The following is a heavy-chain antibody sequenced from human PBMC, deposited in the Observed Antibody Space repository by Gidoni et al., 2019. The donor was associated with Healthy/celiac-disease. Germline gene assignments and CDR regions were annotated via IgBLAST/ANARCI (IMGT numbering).Heavy chain of an antibody. J-gene: IGHJ4*02. CDR3: ARQAVAGTGYFDY. CDR2: IDYSGTT. Sequence: QPQESGPGLVKPSETLSLTCTVSGVSISSSGYYWGWIRQPPGKGLEWIGSIDYSGTTYYNASVKSRVTISVDKTKNQISLRLSSVTAADTAVFYCARQAVAGTGYFDYWGQGTLVTVSS. CDR1: GVSISSSGYY. V-gene: IGHV4-39*01. D-gene: IGHD6-19*01.